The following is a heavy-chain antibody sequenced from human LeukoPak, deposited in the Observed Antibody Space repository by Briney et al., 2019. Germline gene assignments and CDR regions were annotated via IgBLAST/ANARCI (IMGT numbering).Heavy chain of an antibody. Sequence: GGSLRLSCAASGFIFKSYWMSWVRQAPGKGLEWVAFIRYDGSNKYYADSVKGRFTISRDNSKNTLYLQMNSLRAEDTAVYYCAKDLGYYDSSGYYEDYWGQGTLVTVSS. CDR3: AKDLGYYDSSGYYEDY. V-gene: IGHV3-30*02. D-gene: IGHD3-22*01. CDR2: IRYDGSNK. J-gene: IGHJ4*02. CDR1: GFIFKSYW.